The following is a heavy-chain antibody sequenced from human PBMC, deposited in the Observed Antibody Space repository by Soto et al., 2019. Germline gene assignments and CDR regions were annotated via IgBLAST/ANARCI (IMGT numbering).Heavy chain of an antibody. CDR1: GFTFTRYY. J-gene: IGHJ4*02. CDR3: AKTLSGGSYTASLFDY. CDR2: INPGLGTT. V-gene: IGHV1-46*01. Sequence: QVQLVQSGAEVKKPGASVKVSCKASGFTFTRYYIHWVRQAPGQGLEWMGLINPGLGTTTYAQKFKGRVTMTTDPSTSTVYMELSSLRSDDTAGYYCAKTLSGGSYTASLFDYWGQGTLVTVSS. D-gene: IGHD2-15*01.